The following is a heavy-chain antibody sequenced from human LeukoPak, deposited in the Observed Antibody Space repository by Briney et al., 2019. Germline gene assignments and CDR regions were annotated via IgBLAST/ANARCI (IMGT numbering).Heavy chain of an antibody. CDR1: GASISNFY. V-gene: IGHV4-59*01. J-gene: IGHJ4*02. Sequence: SETLSLTCTVSGASISNFYWSWIRQLPGKGLEWIGEVYYSGTTKYNPSLKSRVTISVDASKYQFSLKLSSVTAADTAVYYCARRSGYTYGMDYWGQGTLVTVSS. CDR3: ARRSGYTYGMDY. CDR2: VYYSGTT. D-gene: IGHD5-18*01.